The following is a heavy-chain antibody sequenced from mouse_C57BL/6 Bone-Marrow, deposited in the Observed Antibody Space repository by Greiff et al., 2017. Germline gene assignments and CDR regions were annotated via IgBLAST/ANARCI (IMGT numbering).Heavy chain of an antibody. CDR2: IDPSDSYT. J-gene: IGHJ2*01. D-gene: IGHD2-10*01. CDR1: GYTFTSYW. CDR3: ARENASYCNCERGFDY. Sequence: QVQLQQPGAELVRPGTSVKLSCKASGYTFTSYWMHWVKQRPGQGLEWIGVIDPSDSYTNYNQKFKGKATLTVDTSSSTAYMQLSSLTSEDSAVYDCARENASYCNCERGFDYWGQGTTLTFSS. V-gene: IGHV1-59*01.